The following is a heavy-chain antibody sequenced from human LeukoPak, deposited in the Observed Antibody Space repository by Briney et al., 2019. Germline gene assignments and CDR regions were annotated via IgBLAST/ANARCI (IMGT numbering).Heavy chain of an antibody. CDR1: GFTFSSYG. CDR2: ISGSGGST. Sequence: PGGSLRLSCAASGFTFSSYGMSWVRQAPGKGLEWVSAISGSGGSTYYADSVKGRFTISRDNSKNTLYLQMNSLRAEDTAVYYCAKAPNQLLWFGGSTYYFDYWGQGTLVTVSS. J-gene: IGHJ4*02. D-gene: IGHD3-10*01. V-gene: IGHV3-23*01. CDR3: AKAPNQLLWFGGSTYYFDY.